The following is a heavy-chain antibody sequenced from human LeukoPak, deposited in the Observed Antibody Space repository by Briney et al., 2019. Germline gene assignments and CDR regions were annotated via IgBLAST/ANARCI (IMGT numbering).Heavy chain of an antibody. D-gene: IGHD3-10*01. CDR1: GGSFGGYY. CDR2: INHSGST. CDR3: ARCTRITMVRGVIITGIYYFDY. J-gene: IGHJ4*02. V-gene: IGHV4-34*01. Sequence: SETLSLTCAVYGGSFGGYYWSWIRQPPGKGLEWIGEINHSGSTNYNPSLKSRVTISVDTSKNQFSLKLSSVTAADTAVYYCARCTRITMVRGVIITGIYYFDYWGQGTLVTVSS.